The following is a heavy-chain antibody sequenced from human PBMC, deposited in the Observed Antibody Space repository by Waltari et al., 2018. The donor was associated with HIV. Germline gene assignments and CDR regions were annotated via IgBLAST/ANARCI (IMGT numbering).Heavy chain of an antibody. D-gene: IGHD3-22*01. CDR1: GYTFTSYG. Sequence: QVQLVQSGAEEKKPGASVKVSCKAAGYTFTSYGNSWVRQAPGQGLEWMGWISAYNGNTNYAQKRQGRVTMTTDTSTSRAYMELRSLRSDDTAVYYCARGPVIVVPGAFDIWGQGTMVTVSS. J-gene: IGHJ3*02. V-gene: IGHV1-18*01. CDR2: ISAYNGNT. CDR3: ARGPVIVVPGAFDI.